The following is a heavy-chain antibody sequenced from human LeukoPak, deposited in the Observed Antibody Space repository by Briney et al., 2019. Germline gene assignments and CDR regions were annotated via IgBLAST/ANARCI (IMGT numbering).Heavy chain of an antibody. CDR1: GVSISSYY. CDR3: ARDSSAIADNWFDP. D-gene: IGHD2-2*02. Sequence: SETLSLTCTVSGVSISSYYWSWIRQPPGRGLEWIGYMYNSGITNYNPSLKSRVTISVDTSKNQFSLRLRSVAAADTAVYYCARDSSAIADNWFDPWGQGTLVTVSS. J-gene: IGHJ5*02. CDR2: MYNSGIT. V-gene: IGHV4-59*01.